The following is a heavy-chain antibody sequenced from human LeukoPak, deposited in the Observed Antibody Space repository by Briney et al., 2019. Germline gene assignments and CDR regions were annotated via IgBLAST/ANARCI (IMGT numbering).Heavy chain of an antibody. J-gene: IGHJ4*02. Sequence: PGGSLRLSCAASGFTVSSNYMSWVRQAPGKGLEWVSVIYSGGSTYYADSVKGRFTISRDNSKNTLYLQMNSLRAEDTAVYYCARVGDSYCFDYWGQGTLVTVSS. CDR1: GFTVSSNY. D-gene: IGHD2-21*01. CDR3: ARVGDSYCFDY. CDR2: IYSGGST. V-gene: IGHV3-53*01.